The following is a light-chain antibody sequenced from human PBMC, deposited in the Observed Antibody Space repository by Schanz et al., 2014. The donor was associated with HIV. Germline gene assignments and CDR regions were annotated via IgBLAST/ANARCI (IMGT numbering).Light chain of an antibody. CDR1: QDVSSN. V-gene: IGKV3-15*01. CDR2: GAF. CDR3: QQRVRWPPT. J-gene: IGKJ4*01. Sequence: EIMMTQSPGTLSVSPGERAVLSCRATQDVSSNLAWYQQKPGQAPRLLIYGAFTRATGIPARFSGSGLGTDFTLTINSLQSEDSAVYYCQQRVRWPPTFGGGTKVEIK.